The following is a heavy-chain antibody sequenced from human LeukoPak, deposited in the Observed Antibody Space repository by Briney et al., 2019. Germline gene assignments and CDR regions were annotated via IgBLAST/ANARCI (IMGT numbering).Heavy chain of an antibody. CDR3: ARAGNYYGRHTNWFDP. D-gene: IGHD3-10*01. J-gene: IGHJ5*02. Sequence: GGSLRLSCAASGFTFSSYDMNWVRQAPGKGLEWVSSISSGSSYIYYADSVKGRFTISRDNAKNSLYLQMNSLRAEDTAVYYCARAGNYYGRHTNWFDPWGQGTLVTVSS. V-gene: IGHV3-21*01. CDR1: GFTFSSYD. CDR2: ISSGSSYI.